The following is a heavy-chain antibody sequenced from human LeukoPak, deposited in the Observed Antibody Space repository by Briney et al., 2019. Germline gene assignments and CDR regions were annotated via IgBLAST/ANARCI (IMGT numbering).Heavy chain of an antibody. J-gene: IGHJ3*02. CDR3: ARDLRTVTVAGLGVFDI. D-gene: IGHD6-19*01. CDR1: GYTFTTYY. CDR2: IDPTSGKT. V-gene: IGHV1-46*01. Sequence: ASVKVSCKASGYTFTTYYIHWVRQAPGQGLEWMGVIDPTSGKTNYAQKFQGRVTMNRDMSTSTIYLELTSLRSDDTAFYYCARDLRTVTVAGLGVFDIWGQGTIVSVSS.